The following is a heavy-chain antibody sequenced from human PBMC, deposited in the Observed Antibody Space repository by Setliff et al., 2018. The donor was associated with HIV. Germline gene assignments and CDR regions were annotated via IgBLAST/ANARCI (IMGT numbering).Heavy chain of an antibody. CDR1: GGSISSGSYY. D-gene: IGHD3-10*01. CDR3: ARDRLNYYGSGAYYGMDV. Sequence: PSETLSLTCTVSGGSISSGSYYWSWIRQPAGKGLEWIGRIYTSGSTNYNPSLKSRVTISVDTSKNQFSLKLSSVTAADTAVYYCARDRLNYYGSGAYYGMDVWGQGTTVTVSS. J-gene: IGHJ6*02. V-gene: IGHV4-61*02. CDR2: IYTSGST.